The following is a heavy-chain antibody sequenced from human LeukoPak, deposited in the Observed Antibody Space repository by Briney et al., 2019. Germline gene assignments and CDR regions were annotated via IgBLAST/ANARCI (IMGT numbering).Heavy chain of an antibody. J-gene: IGHJ6*02. CDR2: INPNSGGT. CDR3: ARDRRVMITFGSYYYGMDV. Sequence: ASVKVSCKASRYTFTGYYMHWVRQAPGQGLEWMGRINPNSGGTNYAQKFQGRVTMTRDTSISTAYMELSRLRSDDTAVYYCARDRRVMITFGSYYYGMDVWGQGTTVTVSS. V-gene: IGHV1-2*06. D-gene: IGHD3-16*01. CDR1: RYTFTGYY.